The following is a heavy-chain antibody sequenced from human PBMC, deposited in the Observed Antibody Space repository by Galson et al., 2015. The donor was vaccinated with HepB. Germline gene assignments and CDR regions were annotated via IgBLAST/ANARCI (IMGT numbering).Heavy chain of an antibody. V-gene: IGHV3-21*01. Sequence: SLRLSCAASGFTFSSYSMNWVRQAPGKGLEWVSSISSSSSYIYYADSVKGRFTISRDNAKNSLYLQMNSLRAEDTAVYYCARNPSYSYLAYSGMDVWGQGTTVTVSS. J-gene: IGHJ6*02. CDR1: GFTFSSYS. CDR3: ARNPSYSYLAYSGMDV. CDR2: ISSSSSYI. D-gene: IGHD5-18*01.